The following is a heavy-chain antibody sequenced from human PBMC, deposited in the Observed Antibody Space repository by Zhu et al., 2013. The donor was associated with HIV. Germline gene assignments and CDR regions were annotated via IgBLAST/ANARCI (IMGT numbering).Heavy chain of an antibody. D-gene: IGHD1-1*01. CDR2: ISAYNGNT. J-gene: IGHJ6*02. CDR1: GYSFSNYG. Sequence: QIQLVQSGPEVKKPGASVKVSCKASGYSFSNYGVSWVRQAPGQGLEWMGWISAYNGNTDSAQKFQGRVAMTTDTSTRTAYMELRGLRFDDTAIYFCVARSLRQPTTGRLLLFGMDVWGQGTTVTVSS. CDR3: VARSLRQPTTGRLLLFGMDV. V-gene: IGHV1-18*01.